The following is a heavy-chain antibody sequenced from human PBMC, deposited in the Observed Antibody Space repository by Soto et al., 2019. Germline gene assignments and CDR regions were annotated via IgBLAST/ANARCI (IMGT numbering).Heavy chain of an antibody. Sequence: GGSLRLSCAASGFTFGSYGRHWVRQAPGKGLEWVAVISYDGSNKYYADSVKGRFTISRDNSKNTLHLQMNSLRAEDTAVYYCAKGNYYDSSGYYYWGQGTLVTVSS. CDR3: AKGNYYDSSGYYY. J-gene: IGHJ4*02. V-gene: IGHV3-30*18. CDR1: GFTFGSYG. CDR2: ISYDGSNK. D-gene: IGHD3-22*01.